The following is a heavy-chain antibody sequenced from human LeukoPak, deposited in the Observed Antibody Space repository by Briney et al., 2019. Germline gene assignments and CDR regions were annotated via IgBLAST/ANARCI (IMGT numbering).Heavy chain of an antibody. CDR3: ARGGIAVAGTAGDY. V-gene: IGHV1-8*01. CDR2: MNPNSGNT. D-gene: IGHD6-19*01. J-gene: IGHJ4*02. CDR1: GYTFTSYD. Sequence: GASVKVSCKASGYTFTSYDINWVRQATGQGLEWMGWMNPNSGNTGYAQKFQGRVTMTRNTSISTAYMELSSLRSEDTAVSYCARGGIAVAGTAGDYWGQGTLVTVSS.